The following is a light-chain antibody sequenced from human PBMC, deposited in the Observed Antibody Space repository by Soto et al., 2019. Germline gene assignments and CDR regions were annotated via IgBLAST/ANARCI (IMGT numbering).Light chain of an antibody. V-gene: IGLV2-14*01. CDR3: SSYTSSSTLYV. Sequence: LTQPASVSGSPGQSITISCTGTSSDVGGYNYVSWYQQHPGKAPKLMIYDVSNRPSGVSNRFSGSKSGNTASLTISGLQAEDEAAYYCSSYTSSSTLYVFGTGTKVTVL. CDR2: DVS. J-gene: IGLJ1*01. CDR1: SSDVGGYNY.